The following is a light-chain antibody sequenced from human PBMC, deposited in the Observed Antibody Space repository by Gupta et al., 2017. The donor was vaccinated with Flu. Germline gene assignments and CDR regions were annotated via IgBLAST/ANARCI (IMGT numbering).Light chain of an antibody. Sequence: DIVMTQSPDSLAVSLGERATINCKSSQSLLYSSNNKNYLAWYQQKPGQPPKLLIHWASTRQSGVPDRFSGSGSGTDFTLTISGLQAEDVAVYYCQQFDTTPLAFGPGTKVDIK. J-gene: IGKJ3*01. V-gene: IGKV4-1*01. CDR2: WAS. CDR3: QQFDTTPLA. CDR1: QSLLYSSNNKNY.